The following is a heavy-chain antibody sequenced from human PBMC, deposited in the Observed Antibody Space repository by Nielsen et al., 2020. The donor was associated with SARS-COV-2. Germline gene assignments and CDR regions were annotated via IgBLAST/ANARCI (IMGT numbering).Heavy chain of an antibody. Sequence: GESLKISCATSGFTFNTHGMNWVRQAPGKGLEWISYISDDNTVFYAESVKGRFTISRDNAENSLYLQMNNLRDDDTAVYYCARDSELLTHYYALDYWGQGTPVTVS. D-gene: IGHD3-9*01. CDR3: ARDSELLTHYYALDY. V-gene: IGHV3-48*02. J-gene: IGHJ4*02. CDR2: ISDDNTV. CDR1: GFTFNTHG.